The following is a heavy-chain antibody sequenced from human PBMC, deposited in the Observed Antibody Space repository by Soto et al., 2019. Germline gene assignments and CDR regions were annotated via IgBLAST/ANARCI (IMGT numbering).Heavy chain of an antibody. D-gene: IGHD2-2*03. Sequence: PSETLSLTCAVSGGSISSSNWWSWVRQPPGKGLEWIGEIYHSGSTNYNPSLKSRVTISVDKSKNQFSLKLSSVTTADTAVYFCAREGNLGRWIQPLDSWGQGTLVTVSS. CDR1: GGSISSSNW. CDR3: AREGNLGRWIQPLDS. J-gene: IGHJ4*02. V-gene: IGHV4-4*02. CDR2: IYHSGST.